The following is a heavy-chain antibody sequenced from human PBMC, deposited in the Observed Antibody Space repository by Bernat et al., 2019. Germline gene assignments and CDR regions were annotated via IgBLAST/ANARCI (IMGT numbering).Heavy chain of an antibody. D-gene: IGHD6-13*01. CDR1: GDSISSSAW. Sequence: QVQLQESGPQLVKPSGTLSLTCVVSGDSISSSAWWSWVRQPPGKGLEWIAEIYHNGNINYNPSLRSRVTISIDKSKNQISQRLSSVTAADTAVYDCARDPVAEVGTAFDIWGQGTMVTVSS. CDR2: IYHNGNI. J-gene: IGHJ3*02. V-gene: IGHV4-4*02. CDR3: ARDPVAEVGTAFDI.